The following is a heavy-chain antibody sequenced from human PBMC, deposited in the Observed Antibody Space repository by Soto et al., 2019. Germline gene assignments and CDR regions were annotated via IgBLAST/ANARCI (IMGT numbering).Heavy chain of an antibody. CDR2: IYYSGST. Sequence: SETLSLTCTVSGGSISSSSYYWGWVRQPPGKGLEWIGYIYYSGSTNYNPSLKSRVTISVDTSKNQFSLKLSSVTAADTAVYYCARLYSSSSGVWFDPWGQGTLVTVSS. V-gene: IGHV4-61*05. D-gene: IGHD6-6*01. CDR3: ARLYSSSSGVWFDP. J-gene: IGHJ5*02. CDR1: GGSISSSSYY.